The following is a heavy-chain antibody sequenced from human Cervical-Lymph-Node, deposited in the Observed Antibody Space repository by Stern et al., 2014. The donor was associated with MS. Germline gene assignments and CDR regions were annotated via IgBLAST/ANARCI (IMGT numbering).Heavy chain of an antibody. J-gene: IGHJ4*02. Sequence: EVQLVESGGGLVQPGGSLRLSCAASGFPFSSYAMSWVRQAPGKGLEWVSVISGSGDITYYADSVKGRFTISRDNSKKTLYLQMNRPRAEDTSLYYCAKDFYDSSGKSPTHFDYWGQGTLVTVSS. D-gene: IGHD3-22*01. CDR2: ISGSGDIT. CDR3: AKDFYDSSGKSPTHFDY. CDR1: GFPFSSYA. V-gene: IGHV3-23*04.